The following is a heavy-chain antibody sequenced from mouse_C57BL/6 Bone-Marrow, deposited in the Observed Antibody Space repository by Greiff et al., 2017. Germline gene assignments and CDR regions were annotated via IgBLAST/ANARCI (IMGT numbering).Heavy chain of an antibody. CDR1: GYTFTSYW. Sequence: VQLQQPGAELVKPGASVKLSCKASGYTFTSYWMHWVKQRPGQGLEWIGMIHPNSGSTNYNEKFKSKATLTVDKSSSTAYMQRSSLTSEDSAVYYCARWLPAWFAYWGQGTLVTVSA. CDR2: IHPNSGST. D-gene: IGHD2-2*01. CDR3: ARWLPAWFAY. J-gene: IGHJ3*01. V-gene: IGHV1-64*01.